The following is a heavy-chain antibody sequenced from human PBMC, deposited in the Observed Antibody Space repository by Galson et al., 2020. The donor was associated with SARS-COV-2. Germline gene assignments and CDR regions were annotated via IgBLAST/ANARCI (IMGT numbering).Heavy chain of an antibody. J-gene: IGHJ3*02. CDR3: VRFNWGFEAFDI. D-gene: IGHD7-27*01. V-gene: IGHV4-30-2*01. CDR1: GGSISSGGYS. Sequence: LSLTCAVSGGSISSGGYSWSWIRQPPGKGLEWIGYIYHSGSTNYNPSLKSRVTISVDRSKNQFSLKLSFVTVADTAVYYCVRFNWGFEAFDIWAKGQWSPSLQ. CDR2: IYHSGST.